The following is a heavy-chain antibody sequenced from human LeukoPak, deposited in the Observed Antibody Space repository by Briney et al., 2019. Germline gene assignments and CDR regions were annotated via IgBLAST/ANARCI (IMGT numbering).Heavy chain of an antibody. D-gene: IGHD3-10*01. CDR1: GYTFTSYG. V-gene: IGHV1-18*01. CDR3: ARTGNPRLLWFGELLTPRQAFDI. J-gene: IGHJ3*02. CDR2: ISAYNGNT. Sequence: ASVKVSCKASGYTFTSYGISWVRQAPGQGLEWMGWISAYNGNTNYAQKLQGRVTMTTDTSTSTAYMELRSLRSDDTAVYYCARTGNPRLLWFGELLTPRQAFDIWGQGTMVTVSS.